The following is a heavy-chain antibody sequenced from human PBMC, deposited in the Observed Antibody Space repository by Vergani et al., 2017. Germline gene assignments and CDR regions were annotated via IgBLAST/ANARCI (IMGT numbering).Heavy chain of an antibody. J-gene: IGHJ4*02. CDR1: GFTFSSYG. Sequence: QVQLVESGGGVVQPGRSLRLSCAASGFTFSSYGMHWVRQAPGKGLEWVAVISYDGSNKYYADSVKGRFTISRDNSKNTLYLQMNSLRAEDTAVYYCAKGHYVSSGYLYYWGQGALVTVSS. V-gene: IGHV3-30*18. CDR3: AKGHYVSSGYLYY. D-gene: IGHD3-22*01. CDR2: ISYDGSNK.